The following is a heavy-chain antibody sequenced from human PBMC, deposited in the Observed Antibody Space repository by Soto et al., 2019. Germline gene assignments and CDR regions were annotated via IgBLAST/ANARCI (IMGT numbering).Heavy chain of an antibody. V-gene: IGHV2-5*02. D-gene: IGHD3-3*01. CDR1: GFSLTTSGVG. CDR3: AHRVLRTVFGLVTTTAIYFDF. CDR2: IYWDDDK. J-gene: IGHJ4*02. Sequence: QITLKESGPPVVKPTETLTLTCTFSGFSLTTSGVGVGWVRQSPGKAPEWLALIYWDDDKRYSTSLKSRLNITKDTSKNQVGLTMANVDPADTATYYCAHRVLRTVFGLVTTTAIYFDFWGQGTPVVVSS.